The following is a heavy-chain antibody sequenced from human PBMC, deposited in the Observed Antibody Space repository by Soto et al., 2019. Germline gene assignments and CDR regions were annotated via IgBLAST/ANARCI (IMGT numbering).Heavy chain of an antibody. D-gene: IGHD3-3*01. CDR2: INPNSGGT. Sequence: ASVKVSCKASGYTFTGYYMHWVRQAPGQGLEWMGWINPNSGGTNYAQKFQGWVTMTRDTSISTAYMELSRLRSDDTAVYYCARDGSGSLPNFDYWGQGTLATVSS. CDR3: ARDGSGSLPNFDY. J-gene: IGHJ4*02. V-gene: IGHV1-2*04. CDR1: GYTFTGYY.